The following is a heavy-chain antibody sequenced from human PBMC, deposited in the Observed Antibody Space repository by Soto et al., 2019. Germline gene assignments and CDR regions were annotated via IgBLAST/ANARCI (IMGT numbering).Heavy chain of an antibody. CDR2: IKKDGSEK. D-gene: IGHD6-13*01. CDR3: ARVKRNVAAAGTLAYYYYYMDV. CDR1: GFTFSRYW. Sequence: RLSRAAPGFTFSRYWVGLVPPAPGEGLGWVANIKKDGSEKYYVDSVKGRFTISRDNAKNSLYLQMNSLRAEDTAVYYCARVKRNVAAAGTLAYYYYYMDVWGKGTTVTVSS. V-gene: IGHV3-7*02. J-gene: IGHJ6*03.